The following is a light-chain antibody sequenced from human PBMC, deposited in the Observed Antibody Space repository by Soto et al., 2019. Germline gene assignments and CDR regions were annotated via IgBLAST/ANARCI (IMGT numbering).Light chain of an antibody. CDR3: QQYNNWPPT. CDR1: QSVSSSY. CDR2: GAS. Sequence: EMVLTQSPGTLSLSPGERATLSCRASQSVSSSYLAWYQQKPGQAPRLLIYGASSRATGIPDRFSGSGSGTEFTLTISSLQSEDFAVYYCQQYNNWPPTFGQGTKVDIK. J-gene: IGKJ1*01. V-gene: IGKV3-20*01.